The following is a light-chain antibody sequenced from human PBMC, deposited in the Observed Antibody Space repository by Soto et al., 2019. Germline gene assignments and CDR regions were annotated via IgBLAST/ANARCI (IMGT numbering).Light chain of an antibody. CDR1: SSDVGGYNY. V-gene: IGLV2-8*01. J-gene: IGLJ1*01. CDR3: SSYAGGSNV. Sequence: QSVLAQPPSASGSPGQSVAISCTGTSSDVGGYNYVSWYQQHPGKAPKLMIYEVNKRPSGVPDRFSGSKSGNTASLTVSGLQAEDEADYYGSSYAGGSNVFRTGTKVTVL. CDR2: EVN.